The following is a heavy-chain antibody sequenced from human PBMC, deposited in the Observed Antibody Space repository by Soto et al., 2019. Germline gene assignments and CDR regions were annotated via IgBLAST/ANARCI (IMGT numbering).Heavy chain of an antibody. CDR1: GFTLSDYY. CDR2: ISYDGSNK. J-gene: IGHJ4*02. V-gene: IGHV3-30-3*01. Sequence: GGSLRLSCAASGFTLSDYYMHWVRQAPGKGLEWVALISYDGSNKYSADSVKGRFTISRDNSKNTLYLQMNSLRAEDTAVYYCATKYGGDAYFDYWGQGTLVTVSS. D-gene: IGHD4-17*01. CDR3: ATKYGGDAYFDY.